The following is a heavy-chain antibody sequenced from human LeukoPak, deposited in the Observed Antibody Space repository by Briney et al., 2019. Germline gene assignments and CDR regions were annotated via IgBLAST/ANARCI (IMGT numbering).Heavy chain of an antibody. CDR2: ISTSSSYI. D-gene: IGHD2-15*01. J-gene: IGHJ5*02. CDR1: GFTFSSYE. CDR3: ARGADGVSSNSRGWFDP. V-gene: IGHV3-21*01. Sequence: GGSLRLSCAASGFTFSSYEMNWVRRAPGKGLEWVSSISTSSSYIYYADSVRGRFTISRDNARNSLYLQMNSLRAEDTAVYSCARGADGVSSNSRGWFDPWGQGTLVTVSS.